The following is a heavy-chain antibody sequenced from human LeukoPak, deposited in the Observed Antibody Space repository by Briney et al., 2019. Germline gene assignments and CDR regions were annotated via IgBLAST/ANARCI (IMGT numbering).Heavy chain of an antibody. V-gene: IGHV1-18*01. D-gene: IGHD5-24*01. Sequence: ASVKVSCKACGYTFTRYGISWVGQAPGQGREWMGWISAYNGNTNYAQKLQGRLTMTTDTSTSTAYTELRSLRTDDTAVYYCARRDGYNPFDYWGQGTLVTVSS. J-gene: IGHJ4*02. CDR3: ARRDGYNPFDY. CDR1: GYTFTRYG. CDR2: ISAYNGNT.